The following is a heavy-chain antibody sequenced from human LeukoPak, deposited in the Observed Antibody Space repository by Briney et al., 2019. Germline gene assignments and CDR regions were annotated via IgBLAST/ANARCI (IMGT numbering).Heavy chain of an antibody. D-gene: IGHD3-22*01. CDR2: ICTSGST. CDR3: AREGIVVVLFDY. V-gene: IGHV4-61*02. J-gene: IGHJ4*02. CDR1: GGSISSGSYY. Sequence: PSETLSLTCTVSGGSISSGSYYWSWIRQPAGKGLERIERICTSGSTNYNPSLKSRHTIAVDPANNQYSLKLSSVTGAGSAVYYCAREGIVVVLFDYWGQGTLVTVSS.